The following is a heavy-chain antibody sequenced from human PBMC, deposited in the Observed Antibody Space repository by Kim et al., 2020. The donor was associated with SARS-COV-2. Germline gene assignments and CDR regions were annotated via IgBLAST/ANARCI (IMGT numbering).Heavy chain of an antibody. V-gene: IGHV1-69*01. J-gene: IGHJ5*02. Sequence: FQGRVTITADESTSTAYMELSSLRSEDTAVYYCARDIVVVPAARVGGFDPWGQGTLVTVSS. CDR3: ARDIVVVPAARVGGFDP. D-gene: IGHD2-2*01.